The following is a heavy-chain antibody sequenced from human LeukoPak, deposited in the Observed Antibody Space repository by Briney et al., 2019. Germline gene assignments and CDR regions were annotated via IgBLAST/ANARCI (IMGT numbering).Heavy chain of an antibody. CDR2: THGSAK. Sequence: PGGSLRLSCAASGFTFSNYWMSWVRQAPGKGLEWVANTHGSAKYYVDSVKGRFTISRDNAKNSLYLQMNSLRAEDTAVYYCARETPYGSLTFDYWGQGTLVTVSS. CDR3: ARETPYGSLTFDY. V-gene: IGHV3-7*03. D-gene: IGHD3-10*01. CDR1: GFTFSNYW. J-gene: IGHJ4*02.